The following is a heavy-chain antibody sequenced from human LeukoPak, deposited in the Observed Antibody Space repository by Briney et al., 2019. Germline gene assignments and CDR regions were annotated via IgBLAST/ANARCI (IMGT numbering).Heavy chain of an antibody. J-gene: IGHJ3*02. CDR2: MNSNSGNT. D-gene: IGHD2-15*01. Sequence: GASVKVSCKASGYTFTSYDINWVRQATGQGLEWMGWMNSNSGNTGYAQKFQGRVTMTRNTSISTAYMELSSLRSEDTAVYYCARAYCSGGSCYVDAFDIWGQGTMVTVSS. V-gene: IGHV1-8*01. CDR3: ARAYCSGGSCYVDAFDI. CDR1: GYTFTSYD.